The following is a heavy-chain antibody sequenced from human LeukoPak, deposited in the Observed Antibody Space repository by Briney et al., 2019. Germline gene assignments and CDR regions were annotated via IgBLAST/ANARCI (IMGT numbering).Heavy chain of an antibody. Sequence: SETLSLTCTVSGGSISSYYWSWIRQPPGKGLEWIGYIYYSGSTNYNPSLKSRVTISVDTSKNQFTLKLSSVTAADTAVYYCARTFLNWFDPWGQGTLVTVSS. V-gene: IGHV4-59*01. CDR2: IYYSGST. D-gene: IGHD3-16*01. CDR1: GGSISSYY. CDR3: ARTFLNWFDP. J-gene: IGHJ5*02.